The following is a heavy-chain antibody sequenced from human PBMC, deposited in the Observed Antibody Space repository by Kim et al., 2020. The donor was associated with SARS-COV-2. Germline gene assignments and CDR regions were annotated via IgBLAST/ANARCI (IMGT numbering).Heavy chain of an antibody. Sequence: ADSVKGRLTIPRDNSKNTLYLQLNSLRAEDTAVYYCAIVASKLRFLNFEYWGQGTLVTVSP. V-gene: IGHV3-23*01. D-gene: IGHD3-3*01. CDR3: AIVASKLRFLNFEY. J-gene: IGHJ4*02.